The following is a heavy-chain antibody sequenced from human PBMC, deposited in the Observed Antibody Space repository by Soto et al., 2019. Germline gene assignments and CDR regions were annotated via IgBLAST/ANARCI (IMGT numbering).Heavy chain of an antibody. CDR1: GGTFSSYA. D-gene: IGHD5-12*01. J-gene: IGHJ6*02. CDR2: IIPIFGTA. V-gene: IGHV1-69*13. CDR3: ASLNLRRDGYNYEAGILPPTSYYGMDV. Sequence: VASVKVSCKASGGTFSSYAISWVRQAPGQGLEWMGGIIPIFGTANYAQKFQGRVTITADESTSTAYMELSSLRSEDTAVYYCASLNLRRDGYNYEAGILPPTSYYGMDVWGQGTTVTVSS.